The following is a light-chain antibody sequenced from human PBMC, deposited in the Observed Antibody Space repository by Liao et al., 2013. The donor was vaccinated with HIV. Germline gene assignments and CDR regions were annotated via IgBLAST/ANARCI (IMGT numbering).Light chain of an antibody. CDR1: KLGDKY. CDR3: QSADSSDTFHVV. J-gene: IGLJ2*01. Sequence: SYELTQPPSVSVSPGQTASITCSGDKLGDKYACWYQQKPGQAPVLLIYKDSERPSGIPERFSGSSSGTTVTLTISGVQAEDEADYYCQSADSSDTFHVVFGGGTKLTVL. V-gene: IGLV3-25*03. CDR2: KDS.